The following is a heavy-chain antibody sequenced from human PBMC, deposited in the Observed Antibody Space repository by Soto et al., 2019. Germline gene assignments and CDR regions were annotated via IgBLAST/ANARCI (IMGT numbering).Heavy chain of an antibody. V-gene: IGHV3-33*01. J-gene: IGHJ5*02. D-gene: IGHD3-10*01. CDR1: GFSFNTFR. Sequence: QVQLVESGGGVVQPGRSLRLSCATSGFSFNTFRMHWVRQAPGKALEWVAVIWIDESNKYYADSVKGRFTISKDNSKNTMYLQMNSLRAEDTAMYYCVRGSSYGSGTYYNVGWFAPWGQGTLFTVSS. CDR2: IWIDESNK. CDR3: VRGSSYGSGTYYNVGWFAP.